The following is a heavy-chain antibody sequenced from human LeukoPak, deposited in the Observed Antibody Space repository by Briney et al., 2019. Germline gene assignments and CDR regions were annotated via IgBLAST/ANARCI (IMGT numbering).Heavy chain of an antibody. J-gene: IGHJ4*02. D-gene: IGHD3-22*01. CDR2: IDSSSSTI. CDR1: GFDSSTYS. V-gene: IGHV3-48*01. Sequence: GGSLRLSCAASGFDSSTYSMHWVRRAPGRGLEWLSYIDSSSSTIYYADSVKGRFTISRDNAKNTLYLQMNSLRAEDTAVYYCARDPGQYYYDSSGYPPGGLDYWGQGTLVTVSS. CDR3: ARDPGQYYYDSSGYPPGGLDY.